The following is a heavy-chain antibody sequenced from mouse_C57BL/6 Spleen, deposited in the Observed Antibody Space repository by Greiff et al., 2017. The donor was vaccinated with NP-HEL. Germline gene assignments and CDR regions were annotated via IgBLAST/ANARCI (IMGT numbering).Heavy chain of an antibody. V-gene: IGHV2-2*01. CDR1: GFSLTSYG. J-gene: IGHJ2*01. CDR3: ARNKENYLDY. CDR2: IWSGGST. Sequence: VQLQESGPGLVQPSQSLSITCTVSGFSLTSYGVHWVRQSPGKGLEWLGVIWSGGSTDYNAAFISRLSISKDNSKSQVFVKMNSLQADDTAIYYCARNKENYLDYWGQGTTLTVSS.